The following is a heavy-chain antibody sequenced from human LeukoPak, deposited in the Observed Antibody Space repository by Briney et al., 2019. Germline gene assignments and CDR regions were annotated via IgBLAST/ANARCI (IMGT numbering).Heavy chain of an antibody. D-gene: IGHD4-23*01. CDR1: GGSISSSSYY. J-gene: IGHJ4*02. CDR3: AREDYAGYSDY. Sequence: PSETLSLTCTVSGGSISSSSYYWGWIRQPPGKGLEWIGSIYYSGSTYYNPSLKSRVTISVDTSKNQFSLNLSSVTAADTAVYYCAREDYAGYSDYWGQGTLVTVSS. V-gene: IGHV4-39*07. CDR2: IYYSGST.